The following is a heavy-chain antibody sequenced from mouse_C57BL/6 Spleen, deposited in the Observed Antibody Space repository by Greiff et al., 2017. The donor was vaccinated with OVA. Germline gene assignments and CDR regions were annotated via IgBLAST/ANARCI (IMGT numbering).Heavy chain of an antibody. Sequence: QVQLQQPGAELVKPGASVKLSCKASGYTFTSYWMHWVKQRPGRGLEWIGRIAPNSGGTKYNEKFKSKATLTVDKPSSTAYMQLSSLTSEDSAVYYCARDYYGSRYYAMDYWGQGTSVTVSS. CDR3: ARDYYGSRYYAMDY. D-gene: IGHD1-1*01. CDR1: GYTFTSYW. V-gene: IGHV1-72*01. J-gene: IGHJ4*01. CDR2: IAPNSGGT.